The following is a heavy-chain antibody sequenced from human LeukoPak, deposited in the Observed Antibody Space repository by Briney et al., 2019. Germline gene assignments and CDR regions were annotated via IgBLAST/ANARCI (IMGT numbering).Heavy chain of an antibody. CDR3: TRSLGVVIHGGMDV. Sequence: SETLSLTCTVPGGSISSYHWSWIRPPPGEGLEWIGHTYYTGSTNYNPSLKSRVTISLDTSKNQVSLKLSSVTAADTSVYYCTRSLGVVIHGGMDVWGQGTTVTVSS. CDR2: TYYTGST. J-gene: IGHJ6*02. CDR1: GGSISSYH. D-gene: IGHD3-3*01. V-gene: IGHV4-59*01.